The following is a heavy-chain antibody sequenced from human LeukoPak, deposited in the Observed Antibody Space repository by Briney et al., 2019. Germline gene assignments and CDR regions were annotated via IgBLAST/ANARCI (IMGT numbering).Heavy chain of an antibody. V-gene: IGHV4-31*03. D-gene: IGHD3-16*01. CDR3: ARASGGIGGVTNHFDS. CDR1: GVSMRSDGYY. J-gene: IGHJ5*01. Sequence: PSQTLSLTCTVSGVSMRSDGYYWRWIRQHPGKGLEWIGYIYKSGDTYYNPSLKSRFSISVDTSKNQFSLNLSSVTAADTAMYYCARASGGIGGVTNHFDSWGQGTLVTVSS. CDR2: IYKSGDT.